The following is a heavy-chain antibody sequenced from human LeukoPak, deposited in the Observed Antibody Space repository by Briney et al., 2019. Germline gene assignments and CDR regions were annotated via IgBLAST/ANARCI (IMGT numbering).Heavy chain of an antibody. CDR1: GFTFSSYS. Sequence: GGSLRLSCAASGFTFSSYSMNWVRQAPGKGLEWVSGTNRRGDITGYADFVKGRFTISRDNAKDSLYLQMNSLRVEDTALYHCARKGLGGELGGFDSWGQGTLVTVSS. CDR2: TNRRGDIT. V-gene: IGHV3-20*01. D-gene: IGHD1-7*01. J-gene: IGHJ4*02. CDR3: ARKGLGGELGGFDS.